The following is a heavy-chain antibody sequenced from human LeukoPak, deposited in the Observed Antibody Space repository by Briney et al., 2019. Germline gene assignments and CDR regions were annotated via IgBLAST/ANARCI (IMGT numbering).Heavy chain of an antibody. CDR3: TRDYGDYNYYGIDV. J-gene: IGHJ6*02. Sequence: GGSLRLSCTASGFTFGDYAMSWFRQAPGKGLEWVGFIRSKAYGGTTEYAASVKGRFTISRDDSKSIAYLQMNSLKTEDTAVYYCTRDYGDYNYYGIDVLGQGTTVTGSS. V-gene: IGHV3-49*03. CDR1: GFTFGDYA. CDR2: IRSKAYGGTT. D-gene: IGHD4-17*01.